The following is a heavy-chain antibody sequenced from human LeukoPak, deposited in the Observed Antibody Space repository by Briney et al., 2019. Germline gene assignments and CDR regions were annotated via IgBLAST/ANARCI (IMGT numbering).Heavy chain of an antibody. D-gene: IGHD6-19*01. CDR3: ARDHSSGWPNFQH. V-gene: IGHV4-61*02. CDR1: GGSISSGSYY. J-gene: IGHJ1*01. CDR2: IYTSGST. Sequence: SETLSLTCTVSGGSISSGSYYWSWIRQPAGKGLEWIGRIYTSGSTNYNPSLKSRVTISVDTSKNQFSLKLSSVTAADTAVYYCARDHSSGWPNFQHWGQGTLVTVFS.